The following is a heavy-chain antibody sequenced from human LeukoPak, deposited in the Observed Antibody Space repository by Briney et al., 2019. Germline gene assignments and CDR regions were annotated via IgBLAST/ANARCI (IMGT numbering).Heavy chain of an antibody. D-gene: IGHD3-22*01. CDR1: GFSVGRYA. J-gene: IGHJ6*02. CDR2: ISGGGDNT. V-gene: IGHV3-23*01. Sequence: GGSLRLSCVASGFSVGRYAMSWVRQAPGKGLECVAVISGGGDNTYYSASVKGRFTISRDSSKNTLYLQMNSLRAEDTAVYYCVKDLFTQIVEDNYYYFGMDVWGRGTTVSVSS. CDR3: VKDLFTQIVEDNYYYFGMDV.